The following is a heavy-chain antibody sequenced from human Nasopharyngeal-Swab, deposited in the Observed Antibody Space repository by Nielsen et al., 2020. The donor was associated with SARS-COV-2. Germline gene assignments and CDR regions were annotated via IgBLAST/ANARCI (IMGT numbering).Heavy chain of an antibody. J-gene: IGHJ3*02. D-gene: IGHD3-16*01. CDR2: ISGDGGST. CDR1: GFTFDDYA. V-gene: IGHV3-43*02. Sequence: GESLKISCAASGFTFDDYAMHRVRQAPGKGLEWVSLISGDGGSTYYADSVKGRFTISRDNSKNSLYLRMNSLRTEDTALYYCAKVQITGAFDIWGQGTMVTVSS. CDR3: AKVQITGAFDI.